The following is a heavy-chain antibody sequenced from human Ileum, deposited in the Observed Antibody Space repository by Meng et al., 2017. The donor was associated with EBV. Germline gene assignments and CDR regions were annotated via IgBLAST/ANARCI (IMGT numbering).Heavy chain of an antibody. V-gene: IGHV4-39*01. CDR2: IYHTGST. Sequence: QLPWQESDPGLVKPSETLSLTCSGPGGSITSYSYYWGWIRQPPGKGLEWIATIYHTGSTYYNPSLKSRVTISVDTSKNEFSLKVTSVTAADTALYYCARRDTAWFDPWGRGTLVTVSS. D-gene: IGHD2-21*02. CDR1: GGSITSYSYY. J-gene: IGHJ5*02. CDR3: ARRDTAWFDP.